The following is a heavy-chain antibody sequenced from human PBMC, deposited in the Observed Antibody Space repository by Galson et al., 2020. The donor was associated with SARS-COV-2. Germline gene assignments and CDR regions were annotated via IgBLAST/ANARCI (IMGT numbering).Heavy chain of an antibody. V-gene: IGHV5-10-1*01. D-gene: IGHD3-10*01. Sequence: KVSCKGSGYSFTSYWISWVRQMPGKGLEWMGRIYHSDSYSNYSPSFQGHVPISADKSISTAYLQWSSLKASDTAMYYCARLFRGVILDWFDPWGQGTLVTVSS. CDR1: GYSFTSYW. CDR3: ARLFRGVILDWFDP. J-gene: IGHJ5*02. CDR2: IYHSDSYS.